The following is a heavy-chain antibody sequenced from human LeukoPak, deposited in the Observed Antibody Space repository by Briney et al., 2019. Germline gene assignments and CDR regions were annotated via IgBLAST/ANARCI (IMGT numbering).Heavy chain of an antibody. J-gene: IGHJ6*02. CDR3: ATYCSSTSCYPPGGDYYYYYGMDV. Sequence: SVKVSCKASGGTFSSYAISWVRQAPGQGLEWMGGIIPIFGTANYAQKFQGRVTITADESTSTAYMELSGLRSEDTAVYYCATYCSSTSCYPPGGDYYYYYGMDVWSQGTTVTVSS. V-gene: IGHV1-69*13. CDR1: GGTFSSYA. CDR2: IIPIFGTA. D-gene: IGHD2-2*01.